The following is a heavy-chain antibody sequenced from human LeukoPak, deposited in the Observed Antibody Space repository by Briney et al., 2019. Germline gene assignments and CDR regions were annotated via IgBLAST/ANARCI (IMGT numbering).Heavy chain of an antibody. CDR3: ASGYSYGGGVDY. V-gene: IGHV4-61*02. CDR2: IYTSGST. CDR1: GGSISSGSYY. J-gene: IGHJ4*02. Sequence: PSETLSLTCTVSGGSISSGSYYWSWIRQPAGKGLEWIGRIYTSGSTNYNPSLKSRVTISVDTSKNQFSLKLSSVTAADTAVYYCASGYSYGGGVDYWGQGTQVTVSS. D-gene: IGHD5-18*01.